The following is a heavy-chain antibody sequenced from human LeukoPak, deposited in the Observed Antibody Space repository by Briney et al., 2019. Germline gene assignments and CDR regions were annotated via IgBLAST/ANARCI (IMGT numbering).Heavy chain of an antibody. CDR3: AKDDTTIIVVVPAAFDY. CDR1: GFTFSSYV. V-gene: IGHV3-23*01. D-gene: IGHD2-2*01. Sequence: GGSLRLSCAASGFTFSSYVMSWVRQAPGKGLEWVSAISGSGGSTYYADSVKGRFTISRDNSKNTLYLQMNSLRAEDTAVYYCAKDDTTIIVVVPAAFDYWGQGTLVTVSS. J-gene: IGHJ4*02. CDR2: ISGSGGST.